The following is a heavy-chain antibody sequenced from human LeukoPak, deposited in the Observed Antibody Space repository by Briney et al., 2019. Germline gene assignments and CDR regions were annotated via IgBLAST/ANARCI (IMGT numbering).Heavy chain of an antibody. J-gene: IGHJ4*02. CDR1: GYTFTSYD. CDR3: ARSYYYGSGSYYSPHY. V-gene: IGHV1-8*01. Sequence: GASVKVSCKASGYTFTSYDINWVRQATGQGLEWMGWMNPNGGNTGYAQKFQGRVTMTRNTSISTAYMELSSLRSEDTAVYYCARSYYYGSGSYYSPHYWGQGTWSPSPQ. CDR2: MNPNGGNT. D-gene: IGHD3-10*01.